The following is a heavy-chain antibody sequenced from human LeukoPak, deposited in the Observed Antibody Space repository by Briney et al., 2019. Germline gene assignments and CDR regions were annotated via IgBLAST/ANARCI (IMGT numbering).Heavy chain of an antibody. CDR1: GGSVSSGSYY. D-gene: IGHD3-22*01. CDR2: ISSSGNT. Sequence: PSETLSLTCTVSGGSVSSGSYYWSWIRQPPGKGLEWVGYISSSGNTNYNPSLKSRATISLDTSKNQVSLKVTSVTAADTAVYYCARPSQHYDNSGYYALWGQGTLVTVSS. J-gene: IGHJ4*02. V-gene: IGHV4-61*01. CDR3: ARPSQHYDNSGYYAL.